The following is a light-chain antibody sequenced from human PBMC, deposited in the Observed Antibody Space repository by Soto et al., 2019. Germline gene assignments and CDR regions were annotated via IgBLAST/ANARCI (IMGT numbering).Light chain of an antibody. CDR3: MQAIQPLFT. J-gene: IGKJ3*01. CDR1: PSLLHSNGYNY. Sequence: DIVMTQSPLSLPVTPGEPASISCRSSPSLLHSNGYNYLDWYLQKPGQSPQLLIYLGSNRASGVPDRFSGSGSGTDFTLNISRVEAEDVGVYYCMQAIQPLFTFGPGTKVDIK. V-gene: IGKV2-28*01. CDR2: LGS.